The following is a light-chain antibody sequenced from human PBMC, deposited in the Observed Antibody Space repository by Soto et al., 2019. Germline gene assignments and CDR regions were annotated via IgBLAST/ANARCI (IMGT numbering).Light chain of an antibody. CDR3: QQYNNFWT. V-gene: IGKV3-15*01. J-gene: IGKJ1*01. CDR2: GAS. Sequence: EIVMTQSPATLSVSPGERATLSCRASQSVSSNLAWYQPKPGQAPRLLIYGASTRATGIPARFSGSGSGTEFTLTISSLQSEDFAVYYCQQYNNFWTFGQGTKVEIK. CDR1: QSVSSN.